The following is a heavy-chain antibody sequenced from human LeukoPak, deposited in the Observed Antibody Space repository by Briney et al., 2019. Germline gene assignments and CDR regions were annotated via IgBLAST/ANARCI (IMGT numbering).Heavy chain of an antibody. CDR3: ARCRHGNCDYFDY. D-gene: IGHD1-7*01. V-gene: IGHV4-4*07. Sequence: SETLSLTCTVSGGSFTSDYWSWIRQPAGKGLEWIGRFYTSGTTNYDPSLKSRVTMSADTSKNQFSLKLSSVTAADTAVYYCARCRHGNCDYFDYWGQGTLVTVSS. J-gene: IGHJ4*02. CDR1: GGSFTSDY. CDR2: FYTSGTT.